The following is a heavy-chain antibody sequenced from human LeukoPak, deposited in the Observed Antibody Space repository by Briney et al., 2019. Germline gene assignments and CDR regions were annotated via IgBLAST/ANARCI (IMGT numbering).Heavy chain of an antibody. D-gene: IGHD3-10*01. CDR1: GYTFTGYD. J-gene: IGHJ4*02. Sequence: GASVKVSCKASGYTFTGYDMHWVRQAPGQGLQWMGWINPNSGGTNYAQKFQGRVTMTRDTSISTAYMELSRLRSDGTAVYYCARGSRNPVRGVIISGFDYWGQGTLVTVSS. CDR3: ARGSRNPVRGVIISGFDY. V-gene: IGHV1-2*02. CDR2: INPNSGGT.